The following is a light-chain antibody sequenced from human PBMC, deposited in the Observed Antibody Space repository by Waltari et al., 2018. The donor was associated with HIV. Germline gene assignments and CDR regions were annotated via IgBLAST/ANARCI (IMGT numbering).Light chain of an antibody. J-gene: IGKJ3*01. CDR2: GTS. Sequence: EIVLTQSPGTLSWSPGERATLSCRASKSVSNSYLAWYQQKPGQAPRLLIYGTSSRATGIPDRFSGSGSGTDFTLTISRLEPEDFAVYYCQQYRGSPGFTFGPGTKVDI. CDR1: KSVSNSY. CDR3: QQYRGSPGFT. V-gene: IGKV3-20*01.